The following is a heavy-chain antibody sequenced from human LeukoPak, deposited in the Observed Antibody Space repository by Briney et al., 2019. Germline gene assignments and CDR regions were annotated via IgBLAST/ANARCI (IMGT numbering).Heavy chain of an antibody. J-gene: IGHJ6*03. V-gene: IGHV4-61*02. CDR1: GGSITSGRYY. CDR2: LYTNDNT. Sequence: PSETLSHTCSVSGGSITSGRYYWTWIRQPAGKGLEWIGRLYTNDNTNYDPSLESRVSISVDTSKSQFYLQLTSVTAADTAVYFCARGVVTDDYYMDIWGKGITVIVSS. CDR3: ARGVVTDDYYMDI. D-gene: IGHD2-21*02.